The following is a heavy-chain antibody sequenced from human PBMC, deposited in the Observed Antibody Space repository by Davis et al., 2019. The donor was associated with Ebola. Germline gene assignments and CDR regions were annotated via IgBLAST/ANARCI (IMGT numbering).Heavy chain of an antibody. CDR2: INHSGSA. Sequence: MPSETLSLTCAVYGGSFSGYFWSWIRQPPGRGLEWIGEINHSGSANYNPSLKSRVTISVDTSKNQFSLKVTSVTAADTAVYYCARGLAMGWFDSWGQGTPVTVSS. J-gene: IGHJ5*01. V-gene: IGHV4-34*01. CDR1: GGSFSGYF. D-gene: IGHD5-18*01. CDR3: ARGLAMGWFDS.